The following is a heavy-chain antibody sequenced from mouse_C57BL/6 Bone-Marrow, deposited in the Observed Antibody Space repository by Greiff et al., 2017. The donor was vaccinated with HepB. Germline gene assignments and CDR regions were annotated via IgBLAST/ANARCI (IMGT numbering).Heavy chain of an antibody. Sequence: EVKLVESGGGLVKPGGSLKLSCAASGFTFSDYGMHWVRQAPEKGLEWVAYISSGSSTIYYADTVKGRFTISRENAKNTLFLQMTSLRSEDTAMYYCARGYYYGSSPFAYWGQGTLVTVSA. J-gene: IGHJ3*01. V-gene: IGHV5-17*01. CDR2: ISSGSSTI. CDR1: GFTFSDYG. CDR3: ARGYYYGSSPFAY. D-gene: IGHD1-1*01.